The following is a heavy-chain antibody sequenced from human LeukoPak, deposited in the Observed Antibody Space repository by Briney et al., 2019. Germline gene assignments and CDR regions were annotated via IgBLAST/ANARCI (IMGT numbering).Heavy chain of an antibody. D-gene: IGHD5-24*01. Sequence: GESLQISCQGSGYSFSSYWIGWVRQMPGKGLEWMGIIYPGDSDTRYSPSFQGQVTISADKSLSIAYLQWKSLKASDTAMYYCARPSASSLEMATIDYWGQGTLVTVSS. J-gene: IGHJ4*02. V-gene: IGHV5-51*01. CDR3: ARPSASSLEMATIDY. CDR1: GYSFSSYW. CDR2: IYPGDSDT.